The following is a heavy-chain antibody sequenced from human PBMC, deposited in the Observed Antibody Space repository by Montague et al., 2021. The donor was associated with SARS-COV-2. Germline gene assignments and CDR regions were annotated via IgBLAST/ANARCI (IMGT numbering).Heavy chain of an antibody. J-gene: IGHJ3*02. CDR1: GGSISSSSYY. CDR3: ASPTYYYDSSGSDAFDI. Sequence: ETLSLTCTVSGGSISSSSYYWGWIRQPPGKGLEWIGSVYYSGSTYYNPSLKSRVTISVDTSKNQFSLKLSSVTAADTAVYYCASPTYYYDSSGSDAFDIWGQGTMVTVSS. CDR2: VYYSGST. D-gene: IGHD3-22*01. V-gene: IGHV4-39*01.